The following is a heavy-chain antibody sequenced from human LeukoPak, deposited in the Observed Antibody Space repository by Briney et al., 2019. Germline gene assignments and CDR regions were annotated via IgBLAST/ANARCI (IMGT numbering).Heavy chain of an antibody. D-gene: IGHD4-17*01. J-gene: IGHJ6*03. CDR1: GYTFTSYD. Sequence: ASVKVSCKAPGYTFTSYDINWVRQATGQGLEWMGWMNPNSGNTGYAQKFQGRVTMTRNTSISTAYMELSSLRSEDTAVYYCARGTVTHYYYYYYMDVWGKGTTVTVSS. V-gene: IGHV1-8*01. CDR2: MNPNSGNT. CDR3: ARGTVTHYYYYYYMDV.